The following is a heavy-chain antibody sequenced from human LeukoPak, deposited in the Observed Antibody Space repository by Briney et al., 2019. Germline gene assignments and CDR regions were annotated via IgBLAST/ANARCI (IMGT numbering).Heavy chain of an antibody. D-gene: IGHD3-22*01. CDR3: ARGSPSGYYDSLGVFDP. CDR1: GYSISSGYY. V-gene: IGHV4-38-2*02. J-gene: IGHJ5*02. Sequence: SETLSLTCTVSGYSISSGYYWGWIRQPPGKGLEWIGSIYHSGSTYYNPSLKSRVTISVDTSKNQFSLKLSSVTAADTAVYYCARGSPSGYYDSLGVFDPWGQGTLVTVSS. CDR2: IYHSGST.